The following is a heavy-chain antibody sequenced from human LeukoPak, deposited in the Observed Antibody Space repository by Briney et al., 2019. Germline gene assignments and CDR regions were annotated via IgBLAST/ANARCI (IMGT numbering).Heavy chain of an antibody. J-gene: IGHJ6*03. D-gene: IGHD3-22*01. CDR3: SKCGYYDSSGYHPIYYYYLDV. CDR2: ISGSGGST. CDR1: GFTFSSYA. Sequence: GGSLRLSCAASGFTFSSYAMSWVRQAPGKGLEWVSAISGSGGSTYYADSVKGRFTISRDNSKNTLYLQMNSLRAEDTAVYYCSKCGYYDSSGYHPIYYYYLDVWGKGTTVTVP. V-gene: IGHV3-23*01.